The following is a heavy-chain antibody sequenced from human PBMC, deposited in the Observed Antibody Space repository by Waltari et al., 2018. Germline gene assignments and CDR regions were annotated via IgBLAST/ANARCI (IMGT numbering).Heavy chain of an antibody. CDR3: ARDGGY. D-gene: IGHD2-15*01. Sequence: QVQLVQSGAEVMKPGSSVKVPCKASGGPFSIYAISWVRQASGQGLEWMGRIIPILGIANYAQKFQGRVTITADKSTSTGYMELSSLRSEDTAVYYCARDGGYWGQGTLVTVSS. CDR2: IIPILGIA. CDR1: GGPFSIYA. V-gene: IGHV1-69*04. J-gene: IGHJ4*02.